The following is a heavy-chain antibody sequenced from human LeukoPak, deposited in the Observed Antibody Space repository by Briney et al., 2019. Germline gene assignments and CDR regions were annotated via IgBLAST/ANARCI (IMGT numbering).Heavy chain of an antibody. Sequence: SETLSLTCTVSGGYIITSGHYWGWIRQPPGKGLEWIGSICYTGVTSTNPFFRSRMSISVDTSKNQFSLNLTSVTAADAAVYYCARERSSSGGHNWFDPWGQGTLVTVSS. V-gene: IGHV4-39*07. CDR3: ARERSSSGGHNWFDP. D-gene: IGHD4-23*01. CDR2: ICYTGVT. J-gene: IGHJ5*02. CDR1: GGYIITSGHY.